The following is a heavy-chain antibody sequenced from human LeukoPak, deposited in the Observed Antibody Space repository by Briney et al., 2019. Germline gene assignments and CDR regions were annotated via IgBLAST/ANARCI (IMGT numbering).Heavy chain of an antibody. Sequence: GESLKISCKGSGYTFSTFWIAWVRQMTGKGLEWMGIINPGDSDTRYSPSFRGQVTISADKSINTAYLQWSSLRASDSAMYYCARRSTDITSWTFDYWGQGTLVTVSS. CDR2: INPGDSDT. CDR3: ARRSTDITSWTFDY. V-gene: IGHV5-51*01. D-gene: IGHD6-13*01. CDR1: GYTFSTFW. J-gene: IGHJ4*02.